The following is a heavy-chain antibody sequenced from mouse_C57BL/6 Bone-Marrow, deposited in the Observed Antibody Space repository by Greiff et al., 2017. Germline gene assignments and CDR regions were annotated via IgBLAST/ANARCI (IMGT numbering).Heavy chain of an antibody. CDR2: LDPETGGT. CDR1: GYTFTDYE. D-gene: IGHD2-2*01. V-gene: IGHV1-15*01. J-gene: IGHJ3*01. CDR3: TRLLWLRRRGFAY. Sequence: VQLVESGAELVRPGASVTLSCKASGYTFTDYEMHWVKQTPVRGLEWIGALDPETGGTAYNQKFKGKAILTADKSSSTAYMELRSLTSRNSAAYNCTRLLWLRRRGFAYGAKGLWSLSLQ.